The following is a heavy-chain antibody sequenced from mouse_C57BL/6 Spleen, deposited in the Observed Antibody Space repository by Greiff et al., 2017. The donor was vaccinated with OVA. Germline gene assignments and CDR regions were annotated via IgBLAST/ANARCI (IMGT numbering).Heavy chain of an antibody. CDR2: IYPGDGDT. D-gene: IGHD1-1*01. J-gene: IGHJ2*01. V-gene: IGHV1-82*01. CDR1: GYAFSSSW. Sequence: VKLVESGPELVKPGASVKISCKASGYAFSSSWMNWVKQRPGKGLEWIGRIYPGDGDTNYNGKFKGKATLTADKSSSTAYMQLSSLTSEDSAVYFCAPLITTVVATGNFDYWGQGTTLTVSS. CDR3: APLITTVVATGNFDY.